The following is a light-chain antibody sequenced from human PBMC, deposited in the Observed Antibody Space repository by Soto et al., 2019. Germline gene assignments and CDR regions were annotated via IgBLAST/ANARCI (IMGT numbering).Light chain of an antibody. Sequence: DIHMTQSPSTLSASLGDSVSINFRASQSISVWLAWYQQKAGKAPNLLIYKASRLESGVPSRFSGSGSETEFTLTISGLQPGDSATYYCQQYNSYSPTFGQGTKVDI. CDR2: KAS. CDR3: QQYNSYSPT. CDR1: QSISVW. J-gene: IGKJ1*01. V-gene: IGKV1-5*03.